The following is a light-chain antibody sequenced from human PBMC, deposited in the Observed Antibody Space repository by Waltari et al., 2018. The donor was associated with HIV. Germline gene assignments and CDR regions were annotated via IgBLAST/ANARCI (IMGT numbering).Light chain of an antibody. CDR3: QQYGSSPFT. V-gene: IGKV3-20*01. CDR2: GAS. Sequence: EIVLTQSPGTLSLSPVARATLSCRARQSVSSSSLDGYQQKHGQAPRLLIYGASSRATGIPDRISGSRSGTDFTLTITRLEHEDFAVYYCQQYGSSPFTFGPGTKVDIK. J-gene: IGKJ3*01. CDR1: QSVSSSS.